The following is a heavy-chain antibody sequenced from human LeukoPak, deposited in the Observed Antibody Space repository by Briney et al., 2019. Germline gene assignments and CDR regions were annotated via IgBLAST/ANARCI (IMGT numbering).Heavy chain of an antibody. Sequence: PSETLSLTCAVYGGSFSGYYWSWIRQPPGKGLEWIGEINHSGSTNYNPSLKSRVTISVDTSKNQFSLKLSSVTAADTAVYYCARRSILRYFDWLNWFDPWGQGTLVTVSS. CDR2: INHSGST. D-gene: IGHD3-9*01. CDR1: GGSFSGYY. V-gene: IGHV4-34*01. J-gene: IGHJ5*02. CDR3: ARRSILRYFDWLNWFDP.